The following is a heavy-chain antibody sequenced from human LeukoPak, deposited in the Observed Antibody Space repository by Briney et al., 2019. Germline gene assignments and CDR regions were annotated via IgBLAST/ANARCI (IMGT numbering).Heavy chain of an antibody. J-gene: IGHJ6*02. D-gene: IGHD2-2*01. CDR1: GYTFTSYY. V-gene: IGHV1-46*01. CDR2: INPSGGST. Sequence: ASVKVSCKASGYTFTSYYMHWVRQAPGQGLEWMGTINPSGGSTSYAQKFQGRVTMTEDTSTDTAYMELSSLRSEDTAVYYCATPQFMRHCSSTSCTPYYYYYGMDVWGQGTTVTVSS. CDR3: ATPQFMRHCSSTSCTPYYYYYGMDV.